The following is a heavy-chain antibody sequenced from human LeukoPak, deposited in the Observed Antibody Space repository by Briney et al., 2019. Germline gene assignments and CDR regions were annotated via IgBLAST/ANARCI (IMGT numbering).Heavy chain of an antibody. D-gene: IGHD1-26*01. V-gene: IGHV3-23*01. CDR1: GFTFSSYA. J-gene: IGHJ4*02. Sequence: GGSLRLSCAASGFTFSSYAMSWVRQAPGKGLEWVSAISGSGGSTYYADSVKGRFTISRGNSKNTLYLQMNSLRAEDTAVYYCAKSSWSGSYFDYWGQGTLVTVSS. CDR2: ISGSGGST. CDR3: AKSSWSGSYFDY.